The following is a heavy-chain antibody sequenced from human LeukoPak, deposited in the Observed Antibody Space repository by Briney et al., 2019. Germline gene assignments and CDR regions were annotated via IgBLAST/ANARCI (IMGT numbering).Heavy chain of an antibody. CDR3: ARGETAFDI. V-gene: IGHV4-30-2*01. Sequence: SETLSLTCTVSGGSISSGGYYWSWIWQPPGKGLEWIGYIYHSGSTYYNPSLKSRVTISVDRSKNQFSLKLSSVTAADTAVYYCARGETAFDIWGQGTMVTVSS. CDR1: GGSISSGGYY. CDR2: IYHSGST. J-gene: IGHJ3*02.